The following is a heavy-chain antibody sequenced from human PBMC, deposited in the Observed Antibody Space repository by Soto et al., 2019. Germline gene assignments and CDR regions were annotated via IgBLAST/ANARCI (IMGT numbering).Heavy chain of an antibody. V-gene: IGHV3-53*04. J-gene: IGHJ4*02. CDR1: GSTAISTY. CDR2: IYSGGST. CDR3: ARDPLLDY. Sequence: EVQLVESGGGLVQPGGSLRLSCPASGSTAISTYRSGAGQAPGKGLEWVSVIYSGGSTYYADSVKGRFTISRHNSKNTLYLQMNSLRAEDTAVYYCARDPLLDYWGQGTLVTVSS.